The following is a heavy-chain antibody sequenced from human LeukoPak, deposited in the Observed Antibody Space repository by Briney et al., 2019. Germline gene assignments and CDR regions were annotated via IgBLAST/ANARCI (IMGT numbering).Heavy chain of an antibody. CDR1: GFTFSSYA. J-gene: IGHJ4*02. CDR3: ARANYYDTSGFDY. Sequence: GSLRLSCAASGFTFSSYAMHWVRQAPGKGLEWVSYISSSGSAIYYADSVKGRFTISRDNAKNSLYLQMNSLRAEDTAVYYCARANYYDTSGFDYWGQGTLVTVSS. D-gene: IGHD3-22*01. CDR2: ISSSGSAI. V-gene: IGHV3-48*03.